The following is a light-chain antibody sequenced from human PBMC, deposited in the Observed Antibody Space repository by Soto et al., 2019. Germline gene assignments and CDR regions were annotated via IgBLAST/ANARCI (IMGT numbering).Light chain of an antibody. V-gene: IGKV1-39*01. CDR3: QQGYTKSPLT. CDR2: GAS. Sequence: DIQMTQSPASLSASVGDRVTITCRASQSIRSYLNWYQQKSGKAHKLIIFGASNLQSGVPSRFSGSGVGTHFTLTISSLQAEDFATYYCQQGYTKSPLTFAGGTKVDIK. CDR1: QSIRSY. J-gene: IGKJ4*01.